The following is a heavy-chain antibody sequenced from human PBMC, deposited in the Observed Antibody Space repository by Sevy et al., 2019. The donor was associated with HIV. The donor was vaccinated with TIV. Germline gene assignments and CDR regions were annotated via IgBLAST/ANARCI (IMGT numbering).Heavy chain of an antibody. CDR3: ARDGAAAGTYFDY. CDR2: ITWNSGII. D-gene: IGHD6-13*01. CDR1: GFTFDDYA. V-gene: IGHV3-9*01. Sequence: SLRLSCAASGFTFDDYAMHWVRQAPGKGLEWVSGITWNSGIINYADSVKGRFTISRDNAKNSLYLQMNSLRDEDTALYYCARDGAAAGTYFDYWGQGTLVTVSS. J-gene: IGHJ4*02.